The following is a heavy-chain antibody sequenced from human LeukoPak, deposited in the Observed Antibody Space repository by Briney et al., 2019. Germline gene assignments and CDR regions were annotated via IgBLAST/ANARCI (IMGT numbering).Heavy chain of an antibody. J-gene: IGHJ4*02. CDR2: ISWNSGSI. CDR3: AKAKSIVGATAFDY. CDR1: GFTFDDYA. V-gene: IGHV3-9*01. D-gene: IGHD1-26*01. Sequence: GRSLRLSCAASGFTFDDYAMHWVRHAPGKGLEWVSGISWNSGSIGYADSVKGRFTISRDNAKNSLYLQMNSLRAEDTALYYCAKAKSIVGATAFDYWGQGTLVTVFS.